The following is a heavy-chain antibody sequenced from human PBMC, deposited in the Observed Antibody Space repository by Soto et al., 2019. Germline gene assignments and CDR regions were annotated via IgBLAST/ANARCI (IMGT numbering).Heavy chain of an antibody. CDR2: ISAYNGNT. V-gene: IGHV1-18*01. D-gene: IGHD5-12*01. CDR1: GYTFTSCG. J-gene: IGHJ4*02. Sequence: SGRVSCKTSGYTFTSCGSIWVRQTHGQGLERMGRISAYNGNTNYAQKIQGRVNMTTDTSTSTAYMEMKSLRSYDTAVYYWASGQRYRPSDFWGQGTLVTVSS. CDR3: ASGQRYRPSDF.